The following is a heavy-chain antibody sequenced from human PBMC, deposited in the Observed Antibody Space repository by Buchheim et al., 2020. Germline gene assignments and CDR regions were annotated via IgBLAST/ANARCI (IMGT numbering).Heavy chain of an antibody. CDR3: AKDYYGSGSYSYYYYGMDV. CDR1: GFIFSSYG. CDR2: IWYDGSNK. Sequence: QVQLVESGGGVVQPGRSLRLSCAASGFIFSSYGMHWVRQAPGKGLEWVAVIWYDGSNKYYADSVKGRFTISRDNSKNTLYLQMNSLRAEDTAVYYCAKDYYGSGSYSYYYYGMDVWGQGTT. D-gene: IGHD3-10*01. J-gene: IGHJ6*02. V-gene: IGHV3-33*06.